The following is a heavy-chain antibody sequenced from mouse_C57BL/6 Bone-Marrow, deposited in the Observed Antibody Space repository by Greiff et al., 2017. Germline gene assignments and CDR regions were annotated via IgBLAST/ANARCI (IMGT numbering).Heavy chain of an antibody. V-gene: IGHV1-39*01. CDR3: ARGDYYGRYFDY. Sequence: VQLQQSGPELVKPGASVKLSCKASGYSFTDYNMNWVKQSNGKSLEWIGVINPNDGTTSYNQKFKGKATLTVDQSSSTAYMQLNSLTSEDSAVYDCARGDYYGRYFDYWGQGTTLTVSS. J-gene: IGHJ2*01. CDR2: INPNDGTT. D-gene: IGHD1-1*01. CDR1: GYSFTDYN.